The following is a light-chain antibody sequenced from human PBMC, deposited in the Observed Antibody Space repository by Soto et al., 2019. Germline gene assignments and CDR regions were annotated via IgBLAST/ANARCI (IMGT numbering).Light chain of an antibody. Sequence: EIQMTQSPSTLSASVGDRVTITCRASQSISSWLAWYQQKPGKAPKLLIYKASSLESGVPSRFSGSGSGTEFTLTISSLQPDDCATYYCQQYNSYSWTFGQGTKVDIK. V-gene: IGKV1-5*03. J-gene: IGKJ1*01. CDR3: QQYNSYSWT. CDR1: QSISSW. CDR2: KAS.